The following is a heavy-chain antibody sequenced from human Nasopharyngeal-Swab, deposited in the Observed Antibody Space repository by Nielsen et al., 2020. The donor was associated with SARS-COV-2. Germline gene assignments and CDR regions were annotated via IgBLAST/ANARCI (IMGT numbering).Heavy chain of an antibody. D-gene: IGHD3-22*01. J-gene: IGHJ4*02. CDR2: IRSKAYGGTT. CDR3: TRGYDTFDY. CDR1: GFTFGDYA. Sequence: GVLRLSCTASGFTFGDYAMSWVRQAPGKGLEWVGFIRSKAYGGTTEYAASVKGRFTISRDDSKSIAYLQMNSLKTEDTAVYYCTRGYDTFDYWGQGTLVTVSS. V-gene: IGHV3-49*04.